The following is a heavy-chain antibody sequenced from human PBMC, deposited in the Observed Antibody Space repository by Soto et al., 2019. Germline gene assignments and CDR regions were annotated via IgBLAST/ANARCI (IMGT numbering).Heavy chain of an antibody. CDR1: GFTFDDYA. D-gene: IGHD3-3*01. CDR3: AKSRHYDFWSGYFDY. Sequence: ESGGGLVQPGRSLRLSCAASGFTFDDYAMHWVRQAPGKGLEWVSGISWNSGSIGYADSVKGRFTISRDNAKNSLYLQMNSLRAEDTALYYCAKSRHYDFWSGYFDYWGQGTLVTVSS. J-gene: IGHJ4*02. V-gene: IGHV3-9*01. CDR2: ISWNSGSI.